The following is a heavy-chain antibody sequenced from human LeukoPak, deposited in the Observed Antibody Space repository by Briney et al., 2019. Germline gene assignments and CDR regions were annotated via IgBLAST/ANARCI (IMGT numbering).Heavy chain of an antibody. J-gene: IGHJ4*02. CDR2: ISSSGSTI. D-gene: IGHD6-13*01. Sequence: PGGSLRLSCAASGFTFSSYEMNWVRQAPGKGLEWVSYISSSGSTIYYADSVKGRFTISRDNAKNSLYLQMNSLRAEDTAVYYCARDASSSWYPYFDHWGQGTLVTVSS. V-gene: IGHV3-48*03. CDR1: GFTFSSYE. CDR3: ARDASSSWYPYFDH.